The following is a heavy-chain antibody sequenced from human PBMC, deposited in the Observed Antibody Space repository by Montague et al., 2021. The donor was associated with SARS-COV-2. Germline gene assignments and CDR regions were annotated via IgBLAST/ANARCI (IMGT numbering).Heavy chain of an antibody. CDR1: GFTFSSYS. CDR3: ARDLGGGWYPNFDY. Sequence: SLRLSCAASGFTFSSYSMNWVRQAPGKGLEWVSSISSSSSYIYYADSVKDRFTISRDNAKNSLYLQMNSLRAEDTAVYYCARDLGGGWYPNFDYWGQGTLVTVSS. V-gene: IGHV3-21*01. CDR2: ISSSSSYI. J-gene: IGHJ4*02. D-gene: IGHD6-19*01.